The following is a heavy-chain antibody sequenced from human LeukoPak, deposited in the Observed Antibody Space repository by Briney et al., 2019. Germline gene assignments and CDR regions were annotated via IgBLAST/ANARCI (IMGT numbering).Heavy chain of an antibody. J-gene: IGHJ6*03. CDR1: GGSFSGYY. V-gene: IGHV4-34*01. Sequence: PSETLSLTCAVYGGSFSGYYWSWIRQPPGKGLEWIGEINHSGSTNYNPSLKSRVTISVDTSKNQFSLKLSSVTAADTAVYYRARISMGSGGRRDYYYYYMDVWGKGTTVTVSS. CDR3: ARISMGSGGRRDYYYYYMDV. CDR2: INHSGST. D-gene: IGHD2-15*01.